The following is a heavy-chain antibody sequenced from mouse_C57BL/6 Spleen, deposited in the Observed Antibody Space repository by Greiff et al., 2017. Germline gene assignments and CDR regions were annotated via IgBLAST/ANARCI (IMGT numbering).Heavy chain of an antibody. D-gene: IGHD1-1*01. CDR2: IDPSDSYT. Sequence: QVQLQQSGAELVKPGASVKLSCKASGYTFTSYWMQWVKQRPGQGLEWIGEIDPSDSYTNYNQKFKGKATLTVDTSSSTAYMQLSSLTSEDSAVYYCASLIYYYGSSHWYFDVWGTGTTVTVSS. V-gene: IGHV1-50*01. CDR1: GYTFTSYW. J-gene: IGHJ1*03. CDR3: ASLIYYYGSSHWYFDV.